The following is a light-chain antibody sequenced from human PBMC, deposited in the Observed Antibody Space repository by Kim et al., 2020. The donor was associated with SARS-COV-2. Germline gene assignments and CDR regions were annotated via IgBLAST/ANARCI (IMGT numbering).Light chain of an antibody. V-gene: IGKV3-20*01. CDR1: QSVNSNY. J-gene: IGKJ2*01. Sequence: PREKATLSCRASQSVNSNYLAWYQQKLGQAPRLLIYGASSRAIGIPDRFSGSGSGTDFTLTISRLEPEDFAVYYCQQYGNSQYTFGQGTKLEI. CDR2: GAS. CDR3: QQYGNSQYT.